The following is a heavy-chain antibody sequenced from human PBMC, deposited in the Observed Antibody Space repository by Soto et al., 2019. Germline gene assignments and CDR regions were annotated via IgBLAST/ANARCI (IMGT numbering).Heavy chain of an antibody. J-gene: IGHJ4*02. V-gene: IGHV3-74*01. D-gene: IGHD6-13*01. CDR1: GFTFSSYW. CDR2: INGDGSST. CDR3: TRAQQMGY. Sequence: GGSLRLSXAASGFTFSSYWMHWVRQAPGKGLVWVSRINGDGSSTDYADSVKGRFTISRDNARNTLHLQMNSLRAEDTAVYYCTRAQQMGYWGQGTLVTVSS.